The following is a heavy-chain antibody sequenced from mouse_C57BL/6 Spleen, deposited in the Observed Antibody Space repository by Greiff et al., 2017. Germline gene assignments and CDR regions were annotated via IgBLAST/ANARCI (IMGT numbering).Heavy chain of an antibody. CDR1: GYTFTSYW. J-gene: IGHJ2*01. V-gene: IGHV1-69*01. Sequence: VQLQQPGAELVMPGASVKLSCKASGYTFTSYWMHWVKQRPGQGLEWIGELDPSDSYTNYNQKFKGKSTLTVDKSSSTAYMQLSSLTSEDSAVYYCARGRLRPEYYFDYWGQGTTLTVSS. CDR2: LDPSDSYT. CDR3: ARGRLRPEYYFDY. D-gene: IGHD2-4*01.